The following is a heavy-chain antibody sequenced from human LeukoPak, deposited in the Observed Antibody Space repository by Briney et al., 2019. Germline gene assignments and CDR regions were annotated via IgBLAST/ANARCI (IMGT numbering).Heavy chain of an antibody. D-gene: IGHD3-22*01. CDR1: GFTFSSYS. J-gene: IGHJ4*02. Sequence: GGSLRLSCAASGFTFSSYSVDWVRQAPGKGLEWLSYISSSSSTIYYADSVKGRFTVSRDNAKNSVYLQMNSLRAEDTAVYYCARVWSSGYTKDYWGQGTLVTVSS. V-gene: IGHV3-48*04. CDR3: ARVWSSGYTKDY. CDR2: ISSSSSTI.